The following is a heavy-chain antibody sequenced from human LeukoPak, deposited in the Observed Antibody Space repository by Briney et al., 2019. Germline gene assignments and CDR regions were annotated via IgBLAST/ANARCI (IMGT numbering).Heavy chain of an antibody. CDR3: ARAADYYDSSGQYYMDV. D-gene: IGHD3-22*01. CDR1: RFTFSIYA. V-gene: IGHV3-30*04. CDR2: ISYTGMYE. Sequence: PGGSLRLSCAASRFTFSIYAMHWVRQASGKGLEWVAVISYTGMYEYYADSVKGRFTISRDNSKNTLYLQMNSLRVDDTAVYYCARAADYYDSSGQYYMDVWGKGTTVTVSS. J-gene: IGHJ6*03.